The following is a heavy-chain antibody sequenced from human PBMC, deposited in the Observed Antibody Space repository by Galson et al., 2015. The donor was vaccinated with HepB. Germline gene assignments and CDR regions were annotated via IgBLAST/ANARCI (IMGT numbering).Heavy chain of an antibody. V-gene: IGHV3-30*18. D-gene: IGHD3-10*01. CDR3: AKLKRVRMVRGVLPDY. CDR2: ISYDGSNK. Sequence: SLKLSCAASGSTFSSYGMHWVRQAPGKGLEWVAVISYDGSNKYYAGSVKGRFTISRDNSKNTLYLQMNSLRAEDTAVYYCAKLKRVRMVRGVLPDYWGQGTLVTVSS. J-gene: IGHJ4*02. CDR1: GSTFSSYG.